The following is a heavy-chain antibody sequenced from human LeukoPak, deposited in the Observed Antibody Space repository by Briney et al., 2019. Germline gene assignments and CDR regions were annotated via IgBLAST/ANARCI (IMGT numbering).Heavy chain of an antibody. J-gene: IGHJ4*02. Sequence: GGPLTLFCGASGFLFSGYGMQWLREATGKGLVWVAATSYAGTDKFYSDCVKGRFTISRDNSKNTLSLQMNNLRPEDAAIYYCARRGDGSCRSCLTDYGGQRTLVTVSS. V-gene: IGHV3-30*03. CDR2: TSYAGTDK. CDR1: GFLFSGYG. CDR3: ARRGDGSCRSCLTDY. D-gene: IGHD2-15*01.